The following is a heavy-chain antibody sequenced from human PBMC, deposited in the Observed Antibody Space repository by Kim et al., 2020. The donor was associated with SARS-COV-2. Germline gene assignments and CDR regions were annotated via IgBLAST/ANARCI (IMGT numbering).Heavy chain of an antibody. CDR3: ARLVDTAMVNDAFDI. D-gene: IGHD5-18*01. J-gene: IGHJ3*02. Sequence: DSVKGRCTISRDNAKNSLYLQMNSLRAEDTAVYYCARLVDTAMVNDAFDIWGQGTMVTVSS. V-gene: IGHV3-21*01.